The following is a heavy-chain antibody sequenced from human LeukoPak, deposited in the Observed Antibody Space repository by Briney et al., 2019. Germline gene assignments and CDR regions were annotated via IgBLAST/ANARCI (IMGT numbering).Heavy chain of an antibody. CDR2: IRYDGSNK. J-gene: IGHJ3*02. V-gene: IGHV3-30*02. CDR3: AKDLVGSGSYVAFDI. CDR1: GFTFSSYG. Sequence: GGSLRLSCAASGFTFSSYGMHWVRQAPGKGLEWVAFIRYDGSNKYYADSVKGRFTISRDNSKNTLYLQMNSLRAEDTAVYYCAKDLVGSGSYVAFDIWGQGTMVTVSS. D-gene: IGHD3-10*01.